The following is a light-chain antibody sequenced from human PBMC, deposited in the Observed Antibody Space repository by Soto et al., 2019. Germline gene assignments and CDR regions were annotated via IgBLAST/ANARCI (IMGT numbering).Light chain of an antibody. J-gene: IGKJ1*01. CDR3: QKSYSIPWT. CDR2: MAS. Sequence: IQMTHSPSSLSASVLYIVTITCRASQSVSKSLNLYQLNPGKAPKLLIYMASTLQSAVPSRFSGSGSETDFILTISSLQPEDFATYFCQKSYSIPWTFGQGTKVDIK. CDR1: QSVSKS. V-gene: IGKV1-39*01.